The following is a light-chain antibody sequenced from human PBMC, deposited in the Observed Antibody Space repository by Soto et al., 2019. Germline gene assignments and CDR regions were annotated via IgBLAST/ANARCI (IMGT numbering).Light chain of an antibody. CDR3: TQARQTF. Sequence: EIGLTHSTLALPLAPRAPCSISCRSSQSLLHSNGYNYLDWYLQKPGQSPQLLIYLGSNRASGVPDRFSGSGSGTDFTLKISRVEAEDVGVYYCTQARQTFFGGGTKVDI. J-gene: IGKJ4*01. CDR1: QSLLHSNGYNY. V-gene: IGKV2-28*01. CDR2: LGS.